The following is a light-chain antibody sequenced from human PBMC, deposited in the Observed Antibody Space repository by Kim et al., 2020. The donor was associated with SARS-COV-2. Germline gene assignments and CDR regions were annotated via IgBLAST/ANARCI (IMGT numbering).Light chain of an antibody. CDR2: GAS. CDR1: QSVNSSY. J-gene: IGKJ4*01. CDR3: QQYGSSPPLT. Sequence: PGESATLSCRASQSVNSSYLAWYQQKPGQAPRLLIYGASSRATGIPDRFSGSGSGTDFTLTISRLEPEDFAVYYCQQYGSSPPLTFGGGTKVDIK. V-gene: IGKV3-20*01.